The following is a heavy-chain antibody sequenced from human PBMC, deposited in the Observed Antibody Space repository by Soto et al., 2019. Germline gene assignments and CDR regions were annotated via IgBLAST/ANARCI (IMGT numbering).Heavy chain of an antibody. V-gene: IGHV4-31*03. CDR1: GGSISGVTYF. D-gene: IGHD6-19*01. CDR2: ISYSGST. Sequence: QVQLQESGPGLVKPSQTLSLTCTVSGGSISGVTYFWSWIRQHPGKGLEWIGYISYSGSTYYNPSLKSRVIVSIDASKNPFSRRLSSVAAADTAVYYCATYWGAGNDAKGFHIWGQGTVVTVSS. J-gene: IGHJ3*02. CDR3: ATYWGAGNDAKGFHI.